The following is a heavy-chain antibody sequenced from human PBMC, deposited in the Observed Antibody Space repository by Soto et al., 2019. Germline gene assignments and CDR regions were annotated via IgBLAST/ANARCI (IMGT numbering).Heavy chain of an antibody. CDR2: IYYSGST. V-gene: IGHV4-31*03. J-gene: IGHJ4*02. Sequence: SETLSLTCTVSGGSISSGGYYWSWIRQHPGKGLEWIGYIYYSGSTYYNPSLKSRVTISVDTSKNQFSLKLSSVTAADTAVYYCARVQRGALEWLLSGVVDYWGQGTLVTVSS. D-gene: IGHD3-3*01. CDR1: GGSISSGGYY. CDR3: ARVQRGALEWLLSGVVDY.